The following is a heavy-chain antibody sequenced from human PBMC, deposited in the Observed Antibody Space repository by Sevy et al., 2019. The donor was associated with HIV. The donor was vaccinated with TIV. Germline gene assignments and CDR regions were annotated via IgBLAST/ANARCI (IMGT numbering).Heavy chain of an antibody. V-gene: IGHV3-7*03. Sequence: GGSLRLSCAASGFIFSSYEMSWVRQAPGKGLEWVAHIKVDGSEKYHVDSVKGRFTISRDNAKNSLFLQMNSLRVEDTAVYYCARDCSSTSCLWGLDVWGQGTAVTISS. D-gene: IGHD2-2*01. CDR1: GFIFSSYE. CDR2: IKVDGSEK. CDR3: ARDCSSTSCLWGLDV. J-gene: IGHJ6*02.